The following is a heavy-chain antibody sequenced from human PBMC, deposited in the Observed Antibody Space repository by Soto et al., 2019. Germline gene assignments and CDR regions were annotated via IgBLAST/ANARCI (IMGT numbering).Heavy chain of an antibody. V-gene: IGHV3-23*01. CDR3: AKDASSSWPYYYGMDV. J-gene: IGHJ6*02. CDR1: GFTFSNFA. CDR2: ISGSGGRT. D-gene: IGHD2-2*01. Sequence: VGSLRLSCAASGFTFSNFAMSWVRQAPGKGLEWVSGISGSGGRTYYADSVKGRFTISRDNSKNTLYLQMSSLRAEDTAVYYCAKDASSSWPYYYGMDVWGQGTTVTVSS.